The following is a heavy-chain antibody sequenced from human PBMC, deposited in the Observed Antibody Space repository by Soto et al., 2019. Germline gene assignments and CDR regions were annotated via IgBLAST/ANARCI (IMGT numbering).Heavy chain of an antibody. Sequence: QVHLVQSGAEVRKPGASVKVSCKASGYTFTTFHLHWVRLAPGQGLEWMGWINPDTGDSEYGQKFHGRVILTSETSMTTAYMELSSLTSDETAIYFCARVRYGDFSFQYWGQGTPVSVSS. CDR1: GYTFTTFH. CDR3: ARVRYGDFSFQY. D-gene: IGHD4-17*01. V-gene: IGHV1-2*02. J-gene: IGHJ4*02. CDR2: INPDTGDS.